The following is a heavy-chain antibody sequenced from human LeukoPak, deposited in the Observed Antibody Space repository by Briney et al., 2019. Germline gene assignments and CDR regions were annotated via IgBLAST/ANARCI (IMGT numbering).Heavy chain of an antibody. V-gene: IGHV1-8*01. CDR3: ARVRGVVVPAPLYYYYYMDV. J-gene: IGHJ6*03. D-gene: IGHD2-2*01. Sequence: ASVKVSCKASGYTFTSYDINWVRQATGQGLEWMGWMNPNSGNTGYAQKFQGRVTMTRNTSISTAYMELSSLRSEDTAVYYCARVRGVVVPAPLYYYYYMDVWGKGTTVTISS. CDR1: GYTFTSYD. CDR2: MNPNSGNT.